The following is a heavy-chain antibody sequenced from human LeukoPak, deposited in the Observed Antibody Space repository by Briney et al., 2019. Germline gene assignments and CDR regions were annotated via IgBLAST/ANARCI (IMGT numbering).Heavy chain of an antibody. V-gene: IGHV3-21*01. CDR1: GSTFSSYS. CDR3: ARGMTHCSSTSCPKYYFDY. CDR2: ISSSSYI. D-gene: IGHD2-2*01. J-gene: IGHJ4*02. Sequence: GGSLRLSCAASGSTFSSYSMNWVRQAPGKGLEWVSSISSSSYIYYADSVKGRFTISRDNAKNSLYLQMNSLRAEDTAVYYCARGMTHCSSTSCPKYYFDYWGQGTLVTVSS.